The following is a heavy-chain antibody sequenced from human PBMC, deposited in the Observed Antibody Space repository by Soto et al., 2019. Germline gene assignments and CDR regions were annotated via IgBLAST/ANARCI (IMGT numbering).Heavy chain of an antibody. CDR2: IYPGDHET. Sequence: GESLKISCQCSGYTFSNFWIGWVRQLPGQGLEWMGIIYPGDHETRYSPSFLGKVTISAETSINTAYLQWSSLEASDSAFYFCARSPRSSPYFDFWGQGALVTVS. J-gene: IGHJ4*02. CDR3: ARSPRSSPYFDF. D-gene: IGHD6-13*01. V-gene: IGHV5-51*01. CDR1: GYTFSNFW.